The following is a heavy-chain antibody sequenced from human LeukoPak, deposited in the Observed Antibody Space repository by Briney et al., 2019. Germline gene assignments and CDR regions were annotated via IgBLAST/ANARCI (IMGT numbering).Heavy chain of an antibody. Sequence: ASVKVSCKASGYTFTSYDINWVRQATGQGLEWMGWMNPNSGSTGYAQKFQGRVTMTRNTSISTAYMELSSLRSEDTAVYYCARGPEPYSSDAFDIWGQGTMVTVSS. J-gene: IGHJ3*02. CDR1: GYTFTSYD. CDR3: ARGPEPYSSDAFDI. D-gene: IGHD6-13*01. CDR2: MNPNSGST. V-gene: IGHV1-8*01.